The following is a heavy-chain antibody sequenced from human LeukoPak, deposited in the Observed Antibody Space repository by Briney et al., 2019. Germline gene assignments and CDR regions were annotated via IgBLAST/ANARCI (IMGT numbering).Heavy chain of an antibody. V-gene: IGHV4-59*01. Sequence: SETLSLTCAVYGGSISSYYWSWIRQPPGKGLEWIGYIYYSGSTNYNPSLKSRVTISVDTSKNQFSLKLSSVTAADTAVYYCARVVFAGPYGGNSEEFFDPWGQGTLVTASS. CDR2: IYYSGST. CDR1: GGSISSYY. J-gene: IGHJ5*02. CDR3: ARVVFAGPYGGNSEEFFDP. D-gene: IGHD4-23*01.